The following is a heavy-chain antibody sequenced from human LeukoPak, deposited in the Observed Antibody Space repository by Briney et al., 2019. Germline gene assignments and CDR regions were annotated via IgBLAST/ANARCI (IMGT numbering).Heavy chain of an antibody. CDR2: ISGVGGDSA. V-gene: IGHV3-23*01. Sequence: GGSLRLSCAASGITFTNYAISWVRQAPTKGLEWVSTISGVGGDSAYYADSVKGRFTISRDNAKNSLYLEMNSLRVEDTAIYYCARDGRPLDYWGLGTLVTVSS. CDR1: GITFTNYA. D-gene: IGHD3/OR15-3a*01. CDR3: ARDGRPLDY. J-gene: IGHJ4*02.